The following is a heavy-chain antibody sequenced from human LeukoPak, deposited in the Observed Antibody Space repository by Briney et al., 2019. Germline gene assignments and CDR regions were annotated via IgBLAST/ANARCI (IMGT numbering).Heavy chain of an antibody. CDR3: AKGGSGRPFDH. CDR2: ISGSGGNT. J-gene: IGHJ4*02. Sequence: PGGSLRLSCAASGFTFSSYAMSWVRQAPGKGPEWVSGISGSGGNTYYADSVKGRFTISRDNSKGTLYLQMNSLRAEDTAVYYCAKGGSGRPFDHWGQGTQVTVSS. CDR1: GFTFSSYA. D-gene: IGHD3-10*01. V-gene: IGHV3-23*01.